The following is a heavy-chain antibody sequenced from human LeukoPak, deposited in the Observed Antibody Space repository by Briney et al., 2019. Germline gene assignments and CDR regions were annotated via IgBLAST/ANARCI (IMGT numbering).Heavy chain of an antibody. D-gene: IGHD3-10*01. Sequence: GSLRLSCAASGFTFSSYWMSWVRQAPGKGLEWVANIKQDGSEKYYVDSVKGRFTISRDNAKNSLYLQTNSLRAEDTAVYYCARGLWFGDDWTGAHLYYFDYWGQGTLVTVSS. CDR2: IKQDGSEK. CDR3: ARGLWFGDDWTGAHLYYFDY. V-gene: IGHV3-7*01. J-gene: IGHJ4*02. CDR1: GFTFSSYW.